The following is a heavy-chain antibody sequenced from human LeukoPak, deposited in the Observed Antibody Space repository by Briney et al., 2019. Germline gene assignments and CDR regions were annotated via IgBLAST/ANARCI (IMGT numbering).Heavy chain of an antibody. J-gene: IGHJ4*02. CDR1: GFTFNNHA. Sequence: PWGSLRLSCAASGFTFNNHAMVWVRQGPGKRPEWDSGITGSGDGTYYTDSVKGRFAISRDNSKSTLYLQMNSLRAEDSALYYCVKGTYSDNSAYFDSWGQGTLVTVSS. CDR3: VKGTYSDNSAYFDS. CDR2: ITGSGDGT. V-gene: IGHV3-23*01. D-gene: IGHD3-22*01.